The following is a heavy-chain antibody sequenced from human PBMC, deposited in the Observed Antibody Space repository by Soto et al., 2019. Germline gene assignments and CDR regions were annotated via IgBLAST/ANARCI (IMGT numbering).Heavy chain of an antibody. J-gene: IGHJ5*02. CDR1: GFTFSSYS. Sequence: GGSLRLSCAASGFTFSSYSMNWVRQAPGKGLEWVSSISSSSSYIYYADSVKGRFTISRDNAKNSLYLQMNSLRAEDTAVYYCARDPQVPAGYYGNWFDPWGQGTLVTVSS. CDR3: ARDPQVPAGYYGNWFDP. V-gene: IGHV3-21*01. CDR2: ISSSSSYI. D-gene: IGHD3-10*01.